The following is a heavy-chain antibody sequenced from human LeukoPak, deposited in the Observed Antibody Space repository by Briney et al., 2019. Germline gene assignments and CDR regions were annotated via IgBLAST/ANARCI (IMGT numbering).Heavy chain of an antibody. D-gene: IGHD4-23*01. V-gene: IGHV1-69*06. CDR3: ARGAPVTTGVLEYYGMDV. Sequence: SVKVSCKASGGTFSSYAISWVRQAPGQGLEWMGGIIPIFGTANYAQKFQGRVTITADKSTSTAYMELSSLRSEDTAVYYCARGAPVTTGVLEYYGMDVWGKGTTVTVSS. J-gene: IGHJ6*04. CDR2: IIPIFGTA. CDR1: GGTFSSYA.